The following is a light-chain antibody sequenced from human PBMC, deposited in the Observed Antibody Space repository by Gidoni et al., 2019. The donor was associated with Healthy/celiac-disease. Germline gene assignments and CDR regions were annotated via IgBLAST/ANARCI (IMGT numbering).Light chain of an antibody. J-gene: IGKJ4*01. V-gene: IGKV2-28*01. CDR2: LGY. Sequence: DSVMTQSPLSLPVTPGEPASISCRSSQSHLHSNGYNQLDSYLQKPEQSPQLLIYLGYNRASGVADRFRGSGAGTYFTLKISRVEAEDVGVYYCMQALQTPLTFGGXTKVEIK. CDR1: QSHLHSNGYNQ. CDR3: MQALQTPLT.